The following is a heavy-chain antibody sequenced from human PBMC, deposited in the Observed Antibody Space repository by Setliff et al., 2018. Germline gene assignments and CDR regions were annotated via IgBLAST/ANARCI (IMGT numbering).Heavy chain of an antibody. Sequence: GSLRLSCAASGFTFNTYAMSWVRQPPGKGLEWVSSISDTAIGIYYTGSVRGRFTISRDNSKKIPFLQMNSLRVEDTAIFYCAKDVVGYSSTWPKRDYFDSWGQGTLVTVS. CDR1: GFTFNTYA. D-gene: IGHD6-13*01. CDR2: ISDTAIGI. CDR3: AKDVVGYSSTWPKRDYFDS. J-gene: IGHJ4*02. V-gene: IGHV3-23*01.